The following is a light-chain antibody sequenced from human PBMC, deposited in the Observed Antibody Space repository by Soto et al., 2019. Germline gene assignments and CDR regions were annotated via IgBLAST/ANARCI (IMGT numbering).Light chain of an antibody. V-gene: IGKV1-6*01. CDR3: LHDYNSPLT. Sequence: AIQLTQSPSSLSASVGDSVTITCRASQGIRNDLGWYQQKPGKAPKLLIYAASSLPSGVPSRFSGSGSGTDFTLTINSLQPEDFATYYCLHDYNSPLTFGGGTKVDIK. CDR2: AAS. J-gene: IGKJ4*01. CDR1: QGIRND.